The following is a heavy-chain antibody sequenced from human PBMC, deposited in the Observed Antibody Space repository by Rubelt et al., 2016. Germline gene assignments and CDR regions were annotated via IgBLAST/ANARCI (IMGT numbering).Heavy chain of an antibody. CDR2: INPSGGST. Sequence: QVQLVQSGAEVKKPGASVKVSCKASGYTFTSYGISWVRQAPGQGLEWMGIINPSGGSTSYEQKFQGRVTMTRGTSTSTVYVELSSLRSEETAVYYGARSPRYDFGDNWFDPWGQGTLVTVSS. CDR1: GYTFTSYG. CDR3: ARSPRYDFGDNWFDP. D-gene: IGHD3-3*01. J-gene: IGHJ5*02. V-gene: IGHV1-46*01.